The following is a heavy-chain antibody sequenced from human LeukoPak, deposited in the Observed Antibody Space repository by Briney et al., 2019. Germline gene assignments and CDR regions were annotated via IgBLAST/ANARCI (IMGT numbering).Heavy chain of an antibody. CDR2: ISYDGNIK. Sequence: GSSLRLFCGASGFAFSSYGMHWVREARGKGLEEVTLISYDGNIKYYADSVKGRFTISRDNSNNMLYLQVNSLRVEDTAVYHCASEFRMGRSGWSGYFQLWGQGTLATVSS. V-gene: IGHV3-30*03. CDR1: GFAFSSYG. J-gene: IGHJ1*01. D-gene: IGHD6-19*01. CDR3: ASEFRMGRSGWSGYFQL.